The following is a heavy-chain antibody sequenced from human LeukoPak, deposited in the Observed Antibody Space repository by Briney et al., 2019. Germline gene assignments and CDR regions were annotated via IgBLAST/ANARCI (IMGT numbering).Heavy chain of an antibody. CDR3: AKAAYGSESYYDPFDY. CDR1: GFIFSSYG. CDR2: ISGSGDRT. J-gene: IGHJ4*02. V-gene: IGHV3-23*01. D-gene: IGHD3-10*01. Sequence: PGGSLRLSCAASGFIFSSYGMSWVRQAPGKGLEWVSVISGSGDRTYYADSVKGRFTISRDNSKNTLYLQMNSLRAEDTAVYYCAKAAYGSESYYDPFDYWGQGTLVTVSS.